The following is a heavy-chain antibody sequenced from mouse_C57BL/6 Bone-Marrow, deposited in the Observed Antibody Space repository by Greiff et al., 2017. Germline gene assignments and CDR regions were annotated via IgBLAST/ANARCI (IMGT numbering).Heavy chain of an antibody. CDR2: IDPENGDT. Sequence: VQLQQSGAELVRPGASVKLSCTASGFNIKDDYMHWVKQRPEQGLEWIGWIDPENGDTEYASKFQGKATITADTSSNTAYLQLSSLTSEDTAVYYCTTGYGSSYEDYWGQGTTLTVSS. D-gene: IGHD1-1*01. CDR1: GFNIKDDY. J-gene: IGHJ2*01. CDR3: TTGYGSSYEDY. V-gene: IGHV14-4*01.